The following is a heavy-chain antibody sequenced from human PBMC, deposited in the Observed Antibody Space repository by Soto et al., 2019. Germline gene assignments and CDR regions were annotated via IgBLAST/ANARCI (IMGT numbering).Heavy chain of an antibody. CDR2: INHSGST. D-gene: IGHD3-9*01. CDR3: ARGWWGILTGSVWFDP. CDR1: GGSFSGYY. Sequence: VYGGSFSGYYWSWIRQPPGKGLEWIGEINHSGSTNYNPSLKSRVTISVDTSKNQFSLKLSSVTAADTAVYYCARGWWGILTGSVWFDPWGQGTLVTVS. J-gene: IGHJ5*02. V-gene: IGHV4-34*01.